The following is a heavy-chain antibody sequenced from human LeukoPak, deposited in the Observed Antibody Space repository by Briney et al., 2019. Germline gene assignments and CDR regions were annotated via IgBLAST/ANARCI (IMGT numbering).Heavy chain of an antibody. J-gene: IGHJ4*02. Sequence: SVKVSCKASGGAFSSYAISWVRQAPGQGLEWMGRIIPILGIANYAQKFQGRVTMTRDTSTSTVYMELSSLRSEGTAVYYCARAYYYDSSGFYTIDYWGQGTLVTVSS. V-gene: IGHV1-69*04. CDR1: GGAFSSYA. CDR2: IIPILGIA. D-gene: IGHD3-22*01. CDR3: ARAYYYDSSGFYTIDY.